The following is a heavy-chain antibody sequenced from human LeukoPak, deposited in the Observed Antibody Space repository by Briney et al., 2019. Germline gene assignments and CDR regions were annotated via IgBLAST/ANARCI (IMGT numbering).Heavy chain of an antibody. CDR3: ARSVAGALNWFDP. D-gene: IGHD2-21*01. CDR2: IIPIFGTA. Sequence: SVKVSFKASGGTFSSYAISWVRQAPGQGLEWMGGIIPIFGTANYAQKFQGRVTITADESTSTAYMELSSLRSEDTAVYYCARSVAGALNWFDPWGQGTLVTVSS. CDR1: GGTFSSYA. J-gene: IGHJ5*02. V-gene: IGHV1-69*13.